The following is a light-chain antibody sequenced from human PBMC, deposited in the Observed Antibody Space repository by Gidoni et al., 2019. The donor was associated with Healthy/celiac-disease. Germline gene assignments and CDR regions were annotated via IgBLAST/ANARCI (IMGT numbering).Light chain of an antibody. CDR1: QNLLHSNGYNY. CDR2: LGS. J-gene: IGKJ4*01. Sequence: DLVMPQSPLSLPFTPGEPASTSCRSSQNLLHSNGYNYLDWYLQKPGQSPQLLIYLGSNRASGVPERCSGSGAGTDFTLKISRVEDEDVGVYYCMQAIQTFQLTFGGGTKVEIK. V-gene: IGKV2-28*01. CDR3: MQAIQTFQLT.